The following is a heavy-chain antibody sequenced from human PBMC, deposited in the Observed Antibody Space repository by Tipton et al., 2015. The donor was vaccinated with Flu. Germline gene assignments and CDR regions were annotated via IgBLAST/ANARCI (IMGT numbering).Heavy chain of an antibody. D-gene: IGHD4-17*01. CDR2: IYHSGST. CDR3: AREAMTTVTTGGPRNYYYYGMDV. J-gene: IGHJ6*02. V-gene: IGHV4-30-2*01. CDR1: GGSISSGGYS. Sequence: TLSLTCAVSGGSISSGGYSWSWIRQPPGKGLEWIGYIYHSGSTYYNPSLKSRVTISVDRSKNQFSLKLSSVTAADTAVYYCAREAMTTVTTGGPRNYYYYGMDVWGQGTTVTVSS.